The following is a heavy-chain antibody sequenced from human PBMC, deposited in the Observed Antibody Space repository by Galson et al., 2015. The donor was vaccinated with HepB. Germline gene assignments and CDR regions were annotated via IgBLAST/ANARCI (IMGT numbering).Heavy chain of an antibody. CDR1: GFTFSSFP. CDR3: TKGGAGDAFDI. V-gene: IGHV3-30-3*01. Sequence: SLRLSCAASGFTFSSFPMHWVRQAPGKGLEWVAIISFNGNNKYYADSVEGRFTISRDNSKNTLYLQMNSLRTEDTAVYYCTKGGAGDAFDIWGQGTLVTVSS. D-gene: IGHD3-16*01. CDR2: ISFNGNNK. J-gene: IGHJ3*02.